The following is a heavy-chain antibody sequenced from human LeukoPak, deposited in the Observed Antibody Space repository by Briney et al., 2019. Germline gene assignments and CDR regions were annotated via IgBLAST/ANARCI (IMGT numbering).Heavy chain of an antibody. CDR2: MYYSGST. CDR1: GGSISSSDYY. D-gene: IGHD6-13*01. CDR3: ARRIAAATHFDY. J-gene: IGHJ4*02. Sequence: SETLSLTCTVSGGSISSSDYYWGWFRQPPGKGPEWIGSMYYSGSTYYNPSLKRRVTISVDTSKNEFSLKLSSVTAADTAVYYCARRIAAATHFDYWGQGTLVTVSS. V-gene: IGHV4-39*01.